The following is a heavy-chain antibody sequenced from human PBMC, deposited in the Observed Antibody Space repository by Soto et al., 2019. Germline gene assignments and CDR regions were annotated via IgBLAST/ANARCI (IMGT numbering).Heavy chain of an antibody. D-gene: IGHD6-13*01. J-gene: IGHJ4*02. CDR2: INHSGST. V-gene: IGHV4-34*01. CDR3: ARYIADFDY. Sequence: SETLSLTCAVYGGSFSGYYWSWIRQPPGKGLEWIGEINHSGSTNYNPSLKSRVTISVDTSKNQFSLKLSSVTAADTAVYDCARYIADFDYWGQGTLVTVSS. CDR1: GGSFSGYY.